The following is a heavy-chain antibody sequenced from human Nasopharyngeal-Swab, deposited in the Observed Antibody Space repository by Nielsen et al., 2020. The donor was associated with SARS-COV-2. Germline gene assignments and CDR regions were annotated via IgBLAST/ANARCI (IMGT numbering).Heavy chain of an antibody. Sequence: SLNISCAASGFTFSRYAMSWVRQAPGKGLEWVSAISGSGGSTYYADSVKGQFAISRDNSKNTLYLQMNSLRAEDTAVYYCAKDRGIVVVIGFDYWGQGTLVTVSS. CDR2: ISGSGGST. CDR1: GFTFSRYA. J-gene: IGHJ4*02. CDR3: AKDRGIVVVIGFDY. V-gene: IGHV3-23*01. D-gene: IGHD3-22*01.